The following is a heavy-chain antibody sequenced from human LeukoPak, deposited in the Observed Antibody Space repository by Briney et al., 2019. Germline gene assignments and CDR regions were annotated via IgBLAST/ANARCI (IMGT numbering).Heavy chain of an antibody. J-gene: IGHJ4*02. CDR2: IWFDGSDK. V-gene: IGHV3-33*01. CDR3: ARDRLRRLDY. Sequence: GGSLRLSCTASGFTFRRYGMHWARQAPGKGLEWVAVIWFDGSDKYYAESVKGRFTISRDNSKNTLYLQMDSLRAEDTAVYYCARDRLRRLDYWGQGTLVTVSS. D-gene: IGHD5-12*01. CDR1: GFTFRRYG.